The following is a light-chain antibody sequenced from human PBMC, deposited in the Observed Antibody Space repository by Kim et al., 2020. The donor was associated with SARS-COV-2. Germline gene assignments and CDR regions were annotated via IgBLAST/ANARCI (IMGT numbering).Light chain of an antibody. CDR3: QQAHNLPTIT. Sequence: PGERVTLSCRACQSVSSSYLTWYQQKPGQAPRLLIYGASTRATDIPARFSGSGSGTDFTLTISSLQPEDVAVYYCQQAHNLPTITFGQGTGL. V-gene: IGKV3D-7*01. CDR1: QSVSSSY. CDR2: GAS. J-gene: IGKJ5*01.